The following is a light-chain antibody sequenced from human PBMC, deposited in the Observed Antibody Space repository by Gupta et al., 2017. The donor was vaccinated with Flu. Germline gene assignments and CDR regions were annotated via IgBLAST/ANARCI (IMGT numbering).Light chain of an antibody. CDR2: DAS. Sequence: EIVLTQSPATLSLSPGERATLSCRASQSVSNYLAWYQQKPGQAPRLLIYDASNRATGITGRVSGSEYGTDFTSTLRSLEAEDFEGEDGHQRNSTFGQGTKLDIK. V-gene: IGKV3-11*01. CDR1: QSVSNY. CDR3: HQRNST. J-gene: IGKJ2*02.